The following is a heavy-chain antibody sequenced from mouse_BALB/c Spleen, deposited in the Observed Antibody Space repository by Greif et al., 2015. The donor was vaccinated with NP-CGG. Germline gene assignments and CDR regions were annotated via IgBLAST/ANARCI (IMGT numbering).Heavy chain of an antibody. CDR3: ARDQYGRAY. Sequence: EVKLMESGGGLVKPGGSLKLSCAASGFTFSDYYMYWVRQTPEKRLEWVATISDGGSYTYYPDSVKGRFTISRDNAKNNLYLQMSSLKSEDTAMYYCARDQYGRAYWGQGTLVTVSA. D-gene: IGHD2-10*02. V-gene: IGHV5-4*02. J-gene: IGHJ3*01. CDR2: ISDGGSYT. CDR1: GFTFSDYY.